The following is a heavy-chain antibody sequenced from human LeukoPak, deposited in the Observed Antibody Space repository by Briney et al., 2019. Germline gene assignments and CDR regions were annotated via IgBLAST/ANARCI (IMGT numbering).Heavy chain of an antibody. CDR2: ISYDGSNK. Sequence: PGRSLRLSCAPSGFTFSSYAMHWVRQAPGKGLEWEAFISYDGSNKYYADSVKGRFTISRDNSKNTLYLQMNSLRAEDTAVYYCARDGERGYSYGYTIGVWGKGTTVTVSS. J-gene: IGHJ6*04. V-gene: IGHV3-30*04. D-gene: IGHD5-18*01. CDR1: GFTFSSYA. CDR3: ARDGERGYSYGYTIGV.